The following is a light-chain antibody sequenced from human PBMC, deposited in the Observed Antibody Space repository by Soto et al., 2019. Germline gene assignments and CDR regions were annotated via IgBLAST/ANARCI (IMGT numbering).Light chain of an antibody. CDR1: ESISRH. Sequence: DIQMSQSPSSLSASVGYRVTITCRAAESISRHLNWCQQKPGRAPDLLIYAASTLQNGVPSRFTGSGSGTEFTLTITGLQLEDFATYYCQQDYSTLATFGQGTRLEIK. CDR2: AAS. V-gene: IGKV1-39*01. J-gene: IGKJ5*01. CDR3: QQDYSTLAT.